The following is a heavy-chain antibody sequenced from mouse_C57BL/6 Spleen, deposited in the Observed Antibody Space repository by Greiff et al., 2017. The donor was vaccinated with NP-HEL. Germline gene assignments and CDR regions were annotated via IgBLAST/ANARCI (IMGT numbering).Heavy chain of an antibody. V-gene: IGHV3-1*01. D-gene: IGHD1-1*01. J-gene: IGHJ3*01. Sequence: EVQLQESGPGMVKPSQSLSLTCTVTGYSITSGYDWHWIRHFPGNKLEWMGYISYSGSTNYNPSLKSRISITHDTSKNHFFLKLNSVTTEDTATYYCARDGYGSGAWFAYWGQGTLVTVSA. CDR1: GYSITSGYD. CDR2: ISYSGST. CDR3: ARDGYGSGAWFAY.